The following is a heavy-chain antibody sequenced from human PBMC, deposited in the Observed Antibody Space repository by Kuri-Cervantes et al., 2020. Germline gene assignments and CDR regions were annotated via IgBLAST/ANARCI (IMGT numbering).Heavy chain of an antibody. J-gene: IGHJ6*02. CDR1: GYTFTSYD. CDR2: MNPNSGNT. Sequence: ASVKVSYKASGYTFTSYDINWVRQATGQGLEWMGWMNPNSGNTGYAQKFQGRVTMTRDTSTSTVYMELSSLRSEDTAVYYCARDLRPIVAPLNYYYGMDVWGQGTTVTVSS. D-gene: IGHD5-12*01. V-gene: IGHV1-8*01. CDR3: ARDLRPIVAPLNYYYGMDV.